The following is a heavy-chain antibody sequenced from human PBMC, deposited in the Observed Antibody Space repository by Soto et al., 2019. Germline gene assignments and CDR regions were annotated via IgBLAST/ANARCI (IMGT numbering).Heavy chain of an antibody. CDR3: ARGPVAGTRYYYYYMDV. D-gene: IGHD6-19*01. CDR1: GFTFTIFS. V-gene: IGHV3-48*01. Sequence: SLRLSCAASGFTFTIFSMNWVRQAPGKGLEWVSYIGGDSSTLYYADSVKGRFTISRDNAKNSLYLQMNSLRAEDTAVYYCARGPVAGTRYYYYYMDVWGKGTTVTVSS. J-gene: IGHJ6*03. CDR2: IGGDSSTL.